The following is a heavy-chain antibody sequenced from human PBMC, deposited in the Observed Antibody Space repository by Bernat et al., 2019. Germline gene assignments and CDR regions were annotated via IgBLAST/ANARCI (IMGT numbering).Heavy chain of an antibody. V-gene: IGHV3-30*18. CDR2: ISYDGSNK. D-gene: IGHD6-13*01. CDR1: GFTFSSYA. CDR3: AKETHLEQQLTPAPFDI. J-gene: IGHJ3*02. Sequence: VQLLESGGGLVQPGGSLRLSCAASGFTFSSYAMSWVRQAPGKGLAWVAVISYDGSNKYYADSVKGRFTISRDNSKNTLYLQMNSLRAEDTAVYYCAKETHLEQQLTPAPFDIWGQGTMVTVSS.